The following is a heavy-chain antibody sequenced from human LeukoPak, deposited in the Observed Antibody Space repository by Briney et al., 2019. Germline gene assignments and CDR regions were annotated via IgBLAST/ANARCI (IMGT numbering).Heavy chain of an antibody. CDR3: AKVSSGWFEGDYFDY. D-gene: IGHD6-19*01. CDR2: ISWNSGSI. V-gene: IGHV3-9*01. J-gene: IGHJ4*02. Sequence: GGSLRLSCAASGFTFDDYAMHWVRQAPGKGLEWVSGISWNSGSIGYADSVKGRFTISRDNAKNSLYLQMNSLRAEDTAVYYCAKVSSGWFEGDYFDYWGQGTLVSVSS. CDR1: GFTFDDYA.